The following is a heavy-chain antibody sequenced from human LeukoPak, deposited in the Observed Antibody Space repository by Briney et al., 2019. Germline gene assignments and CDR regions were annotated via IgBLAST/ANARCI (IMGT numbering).Heavy chain of an antibody. D-gene: IGHD3-10*01. CDR2: ISGSGGST. CDR1: GFTFSSYA. Sequence: GVSLRLSCAASGFTFSSYAMSWVRQAPGKAPEWVSGISGSGGSTYSADSVKGRFTLSRDNSKNTLYLQMNTLRAEDTAVYYCARSIYASGSFYTFDIWGQGTMVTVSS. V-gene: IGHV3-23*01. J-gene: IGHJ3*02. CDR3: ARSIYASGSFYTFDI.